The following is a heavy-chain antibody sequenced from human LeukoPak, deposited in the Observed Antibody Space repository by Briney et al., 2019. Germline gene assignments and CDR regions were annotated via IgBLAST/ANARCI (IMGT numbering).Heavy chain of an antibody. CDR3: ARDRATRKFDYYYGMGV. CDR2: ISSSSYI. V-gene: IGHV3-21*01. Sequence: GALRLSCAASGFTFSSYSMNWVRQAPGKGLEWVSSISSSSYIYYADSVKGRFTISRDNAKNSLYLQMNSLRAEDTAVYYCARDRATRKFDYYYGMGVWGQGTTVTVSS. J-gene: IGHJ6*02. CDR1: GFTFSSYS.